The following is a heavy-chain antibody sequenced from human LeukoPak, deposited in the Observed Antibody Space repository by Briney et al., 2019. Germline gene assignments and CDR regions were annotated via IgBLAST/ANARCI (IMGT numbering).Heavy chain of an antibody. CDR3: ARGAAGGYSPSVEFDY. V-gene: IGHV1-18*01. J-gene: IGHJ4*02. CDR1: GYTFSNYG. D-gene: IGHD5-12*01. Sequence: ASVKVSCKASGYTFSNYGFSWVRQAPGQGLEWMGWIRAYNGDTKYAQKFQGRVTMTTDTSTTTAYMELRRLIADDTAVYYCARGAAGGYSPSVEFDYWGQGTLVTVSS. CDR2: IRAYNGDT.